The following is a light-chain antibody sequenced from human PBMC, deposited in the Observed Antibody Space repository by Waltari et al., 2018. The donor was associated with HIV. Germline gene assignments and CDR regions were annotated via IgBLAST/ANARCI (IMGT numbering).Light chain of an antibody. J-gene: IGLJ1*01. CDR3: CSYAGSNTYL. V-gene: IGLV2-23*02. Sequence: QSALTQPASVSGFPGQAITIPCPGSSSDVGSYNYVSWYQQHPGKAPKLLIYDVSKRPSGVSNRFSGSKSGNTASLTISGLQAEDEADYYCCSYAGSNTYLFGTGTEVTVL. CDR2: DVS. CDR1: SSDVGSYNY.